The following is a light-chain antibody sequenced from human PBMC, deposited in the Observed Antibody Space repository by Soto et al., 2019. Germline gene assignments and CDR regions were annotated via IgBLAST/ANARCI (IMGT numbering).Light chain of an antibody. J-gene: IGKJ1*01. V-gene: IGKV3-20*01. Sequence: EIVLTQSPGTLSLSPGERATLSCRASQRLTSSYLAWFQQKPGQAPRLLIYGVSSRATGIPDRFSGSGSGTDFTLTITRLEPEDFAVYYCQQSVGSRTCGQGTKVEIK. CDR2: GVS. CDR1: QRLTSSY. CDR3: QQSVGSRT.